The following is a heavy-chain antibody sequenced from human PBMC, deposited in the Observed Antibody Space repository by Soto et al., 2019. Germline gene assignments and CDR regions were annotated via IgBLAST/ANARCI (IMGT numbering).Heavy chain of an antibody. J-gene: IGHJ4*02. V-gene: IGHV1-69*13. CDR1: GGTFSSYA. CDR2: IIPIFGTA. D-gene: IGHD6-19*01. CDR3: ARDLAAVAGSYYFDY. Sequence: SVKVSCKASGGTFSSYAISWVRQAPGQGLEWMGGIIPIFGTANYAQKFQGRVTITADESTSTAYMELSSLRSEDTAVYYCARDLAAVAGSYYFDYWGQGTLVTVSS.